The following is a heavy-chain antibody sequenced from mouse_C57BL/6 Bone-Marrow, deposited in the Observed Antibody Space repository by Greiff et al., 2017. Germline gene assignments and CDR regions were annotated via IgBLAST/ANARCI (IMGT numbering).Heavy chain of an antibody. CDR3: AGHWDYGGSWFAG. CDR1: GFTFSSYG. CDR2: ISSGGSYT. Sequence: VQLKQSGGDLVKPGGSLKLSCAASGFTFSSYGMSWVRQTPDKRLEWVATISSGGSYTYYPDSVKGRFPISRAKAKNTLYLQMRRLRSEDTAMYSCAGHWDYGGSWFAGWGPGTLVTVSA. J-gene: IGHJ3*01. D-gene: IGHD2-4*01. V-gene: IGHV5-6*01.